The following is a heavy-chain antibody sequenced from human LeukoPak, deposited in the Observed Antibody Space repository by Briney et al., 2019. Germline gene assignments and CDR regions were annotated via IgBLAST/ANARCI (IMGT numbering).Heavy chain of an antibody. CDR3: AKDFVVVPGNVNYFDY. CDR1: GFTFSNYA. J-gene: IGHJ4*02. D-gene: IGHD2-21*02. V-gene: IGHV3-23*01. Sequence: GGSLRLSCAASGFTFSNYAMSWVRQAPGKGLEWVSAISGSGDNTYYADSVKGRFTVSRDNSKNTLYVQMKSLRTEDTAVYYCAKDFVVVPGNVNYFDYWGQGTLVTVSS. CDR2: ISGSGDNT.